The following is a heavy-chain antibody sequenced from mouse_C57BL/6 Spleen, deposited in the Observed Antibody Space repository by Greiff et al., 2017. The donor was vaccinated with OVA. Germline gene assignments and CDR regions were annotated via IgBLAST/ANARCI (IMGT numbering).Heavy chain of an antibody. J-gene: IGHJ3*01. V-gene: IGHV5-6*01. CDR3: ARHFYYDYDLLAY. CDR1: GFTFSSYG. D-gene: IGHD2-4*01. Sequence: EVMLVESGGDLVKPGGSLKLSCAASGFTFSSYGMSWVRQTPDKRLEWVATISSGGSYTYYPDSVKGRFTISRDNAKNTLYLQMSSLKSEDTAMYYCARHFYYDYDLLAYWGQGTLVTVSA. CDR2: ISSGGSYT.